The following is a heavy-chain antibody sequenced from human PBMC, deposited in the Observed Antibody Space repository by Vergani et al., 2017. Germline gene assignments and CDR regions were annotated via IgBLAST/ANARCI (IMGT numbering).Heavy chain of an antibody. J-gene: IGHJ6*03. Sequence: QVQLQESGPGLVKPSATLSLTCSVSGASIRSSNYYWGWIRQPPGKGLEWIASIYYSGSTYYNPSLKSRVTISVDTSKNQFSLTFNSVTATDTAIYFCARVNTETNGHLYYYYYMDVWGQGTAVTVS. CDR3: ARVNTETNGHLYYYYYMDV. CDR2: IYYSGST. CDR1: GASIRSSNYY. V-gene: IGHV4-39*01. D-gene: IGHD4-11*01.